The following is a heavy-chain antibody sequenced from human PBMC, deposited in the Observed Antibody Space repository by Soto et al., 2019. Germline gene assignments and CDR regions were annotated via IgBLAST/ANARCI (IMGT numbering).Heavy chain of an antibody. D-gene: IGHD3-10*01. Sequence: GGSLRLSCAASGFTFISTWMTWVRQAPGKGLEWVGRIKSKTDGGTTGYAAPVKGRFTISRDDSKNTLYLQMNSLKTEDTAVYYCTTDDYGSGSYGWGQGTLVTVSS. CDR2: IKSKTDGGTT. CDR1: GFTFISTW. J-gene: IGHJ4*02. CDR3: TTDDYGSGSYG. V-gene: IGHV3-15*01.